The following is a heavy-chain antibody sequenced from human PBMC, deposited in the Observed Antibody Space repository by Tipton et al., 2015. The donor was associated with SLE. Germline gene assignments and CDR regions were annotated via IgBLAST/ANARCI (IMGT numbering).Heavy chain of an antibody. CDR3: ARGGAFDI. V-gene: IGHV4-39*07. Sequence: GLVKPSETLSLTCTVSGGSISSSTYYWGWIRQPPGKGLEWIGSIYYSGTTYYNPSLKSRVTISVDTSKNQFSLKLSSVTAADTAVYYCARGGAFDIWGQGTMVTVSS. J-gene: IGHJ3*02. CDR1: GGSISSSTYY. D-gene: IGHD3-16*01. CDR2: IYYSGTT.